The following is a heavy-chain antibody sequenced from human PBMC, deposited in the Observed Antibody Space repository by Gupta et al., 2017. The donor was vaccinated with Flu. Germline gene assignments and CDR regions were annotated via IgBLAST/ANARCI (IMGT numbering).Heavy chain of an antibody. V-gene: IGHV1-2*02. D-gene: IGHD2-15*01. Sequence: IHWVRQAPGQGLEWMEWINPKSGDTNYAQKFEGRVAMTRDTSINTAYMELRGLIFDDTAGYYCARDFVVVVADGDFDVWGQGIWVTGSA. CDR3: ARDFVVVVADGDFDV. J-gene: IGHJ4*02. CDR2: INPKSGDT.